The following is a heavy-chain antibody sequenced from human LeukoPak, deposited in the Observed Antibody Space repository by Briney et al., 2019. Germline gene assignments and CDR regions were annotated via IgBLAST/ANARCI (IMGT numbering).Heavy chain of an antibody. CDR3: ARPRPGYCSGGSCHAFDI. V-gene: IGHV4-34*01. D-gene: IGHD2-15*01. CDR1: GGSFSVYY. J-gene: IGHJ3*02. CDR2: INHSGST. Sequence: PSETLSLTCAVYGGSFSVYYWSWIRQPPGKGLEWIGEINHSGSTNYNPSLKSRVTISVDTSKNQFSLKLSSATAADTAVYYCARPRPGYCSGGSCHAFDIWGQGTMVTVSS.